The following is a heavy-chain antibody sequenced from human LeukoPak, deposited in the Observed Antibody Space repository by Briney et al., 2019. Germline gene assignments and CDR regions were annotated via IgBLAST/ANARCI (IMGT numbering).Heavy chain of an antibody. CDR3: ARTGYRSPYYFDS. CDR2: ISSGANTI. D-gene: IGHD3-16*02. CDR1: GFTFRDFY. J-gene: IGHJ4*02. Sequence: GGSLRLSCTASGFTFRDFYMSWIRQVPGKGLEWISYISSGANTIQYADSVKGRFTISRDNAKNSLFLQMTSLRVDDTALYYCARTGYRSPYYFDSWGQGTLVTVSS. V-gene: IGHV3-11*04.